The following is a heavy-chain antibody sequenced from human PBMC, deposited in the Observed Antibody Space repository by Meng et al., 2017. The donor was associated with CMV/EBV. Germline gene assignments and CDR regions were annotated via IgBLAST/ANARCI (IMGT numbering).Heavy chain of an antibody. Sequence: VVSLRLSCAASGFTFSSYGMHWVRQAPGKGLEWVAFIRYDGSNKYYADSVKGRFTISRDNSKNTLYLQMNSLRAEDTAVYYCANYCSSTSCYTRSDYWGQGTLVTVSS. D-gene: IGHD2-2*02. J-gene: IGHJ4*02. CDR1: GFTFSSYG. V-gene: IGHV3-30*02. CDR3: ANYCSSTSCYTRSDY. CDR2: IRYDGSNK.